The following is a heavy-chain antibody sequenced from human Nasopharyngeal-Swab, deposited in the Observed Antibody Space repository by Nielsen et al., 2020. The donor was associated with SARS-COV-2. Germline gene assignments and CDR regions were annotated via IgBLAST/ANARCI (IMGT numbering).Heavy chain of an antibody. Sequence: SETLSLTCTVSGGSISSSSYYWGWIRQPPRKGLEWIGSIYYSGSTYYNPSLKSRVTISVDTSKNQFSLKLSSVTAADTAVYYCAKTYYYDSSGYHAFDIWGQGTMVTVSS. CDR1: GGSISSSSYY. J-gene: IGHJ3*02. CDR2: IYYSGST. V-gene: IGHV4-39*01. D-gene: IGHD3-22*01. CDR3: AKTYYYDSSGYHAFDI.